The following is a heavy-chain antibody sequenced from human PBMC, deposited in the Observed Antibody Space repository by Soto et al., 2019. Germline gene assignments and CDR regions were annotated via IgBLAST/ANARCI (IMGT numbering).Heavy chain of an antibody. J-gene: IGHJ4*02. D-gene: IGHD3-16*02. V-gene: IGHV1-8*01. CDR1: GYTFTNYD. Sequence: QVQLVQSGAEVRKPGASVRVSCKASGYTFTNYDINWVRQATGQGLEWMGWMNPNSGNTGYAQKFQGRVTMTRDTFMSTAYMELSSLRSEDTAVYYCASLRGSYQSDYWGQGTLVTVSS. CDR2: MNPNSGNT. CDR3: ASLRGSYQSDY.